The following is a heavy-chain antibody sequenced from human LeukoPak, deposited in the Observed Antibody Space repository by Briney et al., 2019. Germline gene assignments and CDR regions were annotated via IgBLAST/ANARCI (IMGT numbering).Heavy chain of an antibody. V-gene: IGHV4-39*07. CDR3: ARGIIRGPAYYDFWSGYVGFDY. CDR1: GGSISSSSFF. Sequence: SETLSLTCTVSGGSISSSSFFWAWIRQPPGKGLEWIGTVSYSGTTYYNPSLKSRVTISVDTSKNQFSLKLSSVTAADTAVYYCARGIIRGPAYYDFWSGYVGFDYWGQGTLVTVSS. J-gene: IGHJ4*02. D-gene: IGHD3-3*01. CDR2: VSYSGTT.